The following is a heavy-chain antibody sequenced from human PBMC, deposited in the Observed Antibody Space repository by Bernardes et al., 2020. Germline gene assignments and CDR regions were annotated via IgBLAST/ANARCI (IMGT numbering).Heavy chain of an antibody. D-gene: IGHD2-2*02. CDR2: IRSKANSYAT. CDR3: TSELGYCSSTSCYSAFDI. J-gene: IGHJ3*02. V-gene: IGHV3-73*01. CDR1: GFTFSGSA. Sequence: GGSLRLSCAASGFTFSGSAMHWVRQASGKGLEWVGRIRSKANSYATAYAASVKGRFTISRDDSKNTAYLQMNSLKTEDTAVYYCTSELGYCSSTSCYSAFDIWGQGTMVTVSS.